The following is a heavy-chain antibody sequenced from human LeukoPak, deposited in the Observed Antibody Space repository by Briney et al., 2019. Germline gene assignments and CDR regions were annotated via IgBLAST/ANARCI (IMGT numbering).Heavy chain of an antibody. CDR1: GFTFINAW. CDR2: IKSKADGGTT. CDR3: TTEYEGSGSAFDI. V-gene: IGHV3-15*01. Sequence: PGGSLRLSCAASGFTFINAWMSWVRQAPGKELEWVGRIKSKADGGTTDYAASVKGRFTISRDNSENTLQMNSLKTEDTAVYYCTTEYEGSGSAFDIWGQGTMVTVSS. D-gene: IGHD1-26*01. J-gene: IGHJ3*02.